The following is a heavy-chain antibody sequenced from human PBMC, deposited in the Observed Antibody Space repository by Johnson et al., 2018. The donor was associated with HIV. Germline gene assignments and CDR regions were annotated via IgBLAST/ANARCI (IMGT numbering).Heavy chain of an antibody. CDR2: VNWNGART. V-gene: IGHV3-20*04. D-gene: IGHD1-7*01. Sequence: VQLVESGGGVVRPGESLRLSCAASGFIFDDFGMNWVRHAPGKGLEWVSDVNWNGARTGYADSVKGRFTISRDNAKNSVYLQMNSLRAEDTALYYCVWNYVAAFDIWGQGTMVTVSS. CDR3: VWNYVAAFDI. J-gene: IGHJ3*02. CDR1: GFIFDDFG.